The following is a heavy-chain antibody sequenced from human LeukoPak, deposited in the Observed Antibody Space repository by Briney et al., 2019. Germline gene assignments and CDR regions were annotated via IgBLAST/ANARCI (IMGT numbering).Heavy chain of an antibody. Sequence: GGSLRLSCAASGFTFSSYWMSWVRQAPGKGLEWVANIKQDGSEKYYVNSVKGRFTISRDNAKNSLYLQMNSLRAEDTAVYYCARVGVGARFDYWGQGTLVTVSS. CDR2: IKQDGSEK. V-gene: IGHV3-7*01. J-gene: IGHJ4*02. D-gene: IGHD1-26*01. CDR1: GFTFSSYW. CDR3: ARVGVGARFDY.